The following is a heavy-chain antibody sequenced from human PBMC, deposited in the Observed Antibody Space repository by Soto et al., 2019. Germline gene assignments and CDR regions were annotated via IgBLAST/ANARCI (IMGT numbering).Heavy chain of an antibody. Sequence: SETLSLTCAVSGGSISSGGYSWSWIRQPPGKGLEWIGYIYHSGSTYYNPSLKSRVTISVDRSKNQFSLKLSSVTAADTAVYYCARASTTVTTLGHWGQGTLVTVSS. CDR2: IYHSGST. J-gene: IGHJ4*02. V-gene: IGHV4-30-2*01. D-gene: IGHD4-17*01. CDR3: ARASTTVTTLGH. CDR1: GGSISSGGYS.